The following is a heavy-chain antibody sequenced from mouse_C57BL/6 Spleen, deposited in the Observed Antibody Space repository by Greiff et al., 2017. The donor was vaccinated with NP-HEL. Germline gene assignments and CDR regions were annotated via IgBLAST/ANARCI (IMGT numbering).Heavy chain of an antibody. V-gene: IGHV3-6*01. CDR2: ISYDGSN. J-gene: IGHJ1*03. D-gene: IGHD2-12*01. CDR3: AEDYDRYFDV. Sequence: EVKLMESGPGLVKPSQSLSLTCSVTGYSITSGYYWNWIRQFPGNKLEWMGYISYDGSNNYNPSLKNRISITRDTSKNQFFLKLNSVTTEDTATYYCAEDYDRYFDVWGTGTTVTVSS. CDR1: GYSITSGYY.